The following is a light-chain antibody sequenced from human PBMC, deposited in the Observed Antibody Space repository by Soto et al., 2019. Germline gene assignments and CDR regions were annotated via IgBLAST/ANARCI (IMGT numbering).Light chain of an antibody. V-gene: IGKV3-20*01. CDR1: QRISNSY. CDR3: KQYARPPFA. Sequence: EIVLTQSPGTLSLSPGERATLSCRASQRISNSYLAWYQQKPGQAPSLLLYDASSRATGIPDRVSGSGSGKYFTLTISRLESEDFAVYYCKQYARPPFAFGHGTKVEIK. J-gene: IGKJ2*01. CDR2: DAS.